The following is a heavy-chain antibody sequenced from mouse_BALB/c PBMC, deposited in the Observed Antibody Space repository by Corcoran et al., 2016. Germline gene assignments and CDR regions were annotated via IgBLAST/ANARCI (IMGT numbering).Heavy chain of an antibody. J-gene: IGHJ2*01. Sequence: QVTLKESGPGILQPSQTLSLTCSFSGFSLSTSGMGVGWIRQPSGKGLEWLAHIWWDDDKRYNPALKRRLTISKDTSSNQVFLKIASVDTADTSTYYCARIACDETYYVDYLGPGTTLTVSS. CDR1: GFSLSTSGMG. CDR3: ARIACDETYYVDY. V-gene: IGHV8-8*01. CDR2: IWWDDDK.